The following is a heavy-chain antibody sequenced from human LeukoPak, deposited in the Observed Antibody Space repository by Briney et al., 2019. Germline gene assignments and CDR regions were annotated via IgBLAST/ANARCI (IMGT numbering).Heavy chain of an antibody. D-gene: IGHD3-22*01. Sequence: SETLSLTCTVSGGSISSCYWSWIRQPPGKGLEWIGYIYYSGSTNYNPSLKSRVTISVDTSKNQFSLKLSSVTAADTAVYYCARARDSSGYGSYYFDYWGQGTLVTVSS. J-gene: IGHJ4*02. CDR1: GGSISSCY. CDR2: IYYSGST. CDR3: ARARDSSGYGSYYFDY. V-gene: IGHV4-59*01.